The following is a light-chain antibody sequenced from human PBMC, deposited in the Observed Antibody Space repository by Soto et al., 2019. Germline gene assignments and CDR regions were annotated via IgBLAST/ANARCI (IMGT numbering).Light chain of an antibody. CDR1: QTISSW. CDR2: KAS. V-gene: IGKV1-5*03. Sequence: DIQMTQSPSTLSGSVGDRVTITCRASQTISSWLAWYQQKPGKAPKRLIYKASNLKSGVPSRFSGSGSGTEFTLTISSLQPDYFATYYCQHYNSYSEAFGQGTKVDIK. CDR3: QHYNSYSEA. J-gene: IGKJ1*01.